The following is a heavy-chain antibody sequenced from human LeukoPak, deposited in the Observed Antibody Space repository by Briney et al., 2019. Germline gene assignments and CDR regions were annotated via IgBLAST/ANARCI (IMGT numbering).Heavy chain of an antibody. CDR1: GGSFRAYY. V-gene: IGHV4-34*01. CDR2: INHSGST. CDR3: ARVPSPDDGDDY. D-gene: IGHD7-27*01. Sequence: AETLSLTCAVYGGSFRAYYWSWIRQAPGKGLEWIGEINHSGSTNYNPSLKSRVTISVDTSKNQFSLKLSSVTAADTAVYYCARVPSPDDGDDYWGQGTLVTVSS. J-gene: IGHJ4*02.